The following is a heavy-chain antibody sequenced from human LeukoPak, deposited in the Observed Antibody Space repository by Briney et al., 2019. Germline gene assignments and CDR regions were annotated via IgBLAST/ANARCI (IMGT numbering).Heavy chain of an antibody. CDR2: IYYSGST. CDR3: ARYSSGYPRRFDAFDI. V-gene: IGHV4-59*01. D-gene: IGHD3-22*01. CDR1: GGSISSYY. J-gene: IGHJ3*02. Sequence: SETLSLTCTVSGGSISSYYWSWIRQPPGKGLEWIGYIYYSGSTNYNPSLKSRVTISVDTSKNQFSLKLSSVTAADTAVYYCARYSSGYPRRFDAFDIWGQGTMVTVSS.